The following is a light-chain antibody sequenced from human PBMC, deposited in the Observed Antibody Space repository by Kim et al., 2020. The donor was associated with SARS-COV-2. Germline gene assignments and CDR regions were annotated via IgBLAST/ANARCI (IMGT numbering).Light chain of an antibody. CDR1: RGSIASNY. CDR3: QSYDRSSVV. J-gene: IGLJ2*01. Sequence: KTVTISCTGSRGSIASNYVQWYQQRPGSAPTTVIYEDTQRPSGVPDRFSGSIDSSSNSASLTISGLKTEDEADYYCQSYDRSSVVFGGGTQLTVL. CDR2: EDT. V-gene: IGLV6-57*02.